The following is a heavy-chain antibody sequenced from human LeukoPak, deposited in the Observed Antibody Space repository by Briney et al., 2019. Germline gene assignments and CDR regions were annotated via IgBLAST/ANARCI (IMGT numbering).Heavy chain of an antibody. CDR1: GFTFGDYA. D-gene: IGHD2-21*02. CDR3: TRIVCGGDCYSPYYFDY. CDR2: IRSKAYGGTT. V-gene: IGHV3-49*04. Sequence: GGSLRLSCTASGFTFGDYAMSWVRQAPGKGLEWVGFIRSKAYGGTTEYAASVKGRFTISRDDSKSIAYLQMNSLKTEDTAVYYCTRIVCGGDCYSPYYFDYWGQGTLVTVSS. J-gene: IGHJ4*02.